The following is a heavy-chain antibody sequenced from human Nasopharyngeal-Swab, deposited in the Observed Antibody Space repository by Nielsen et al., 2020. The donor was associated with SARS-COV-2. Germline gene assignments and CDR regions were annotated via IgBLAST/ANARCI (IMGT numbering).Heavy chain of an antibody. D-gene: IGHD4-17*01. CDR2: ISWNSGSI. Sequence: GGSLRLSCAASGFTFDDYAMHWVRQAPGKGLEWVSGISWNSGSIGYADSVKGRFTISRDNAKNSLYLQMNSLRAEDTAVYYCAKSFAALTTVSNFDYWGQGTLVTVSS. CDR3: AKSFAALTTVSNFDY. CDR1: GFTFDDYA. V-gene: IGHV3-9*01. J-gene: IGHJ4*02.